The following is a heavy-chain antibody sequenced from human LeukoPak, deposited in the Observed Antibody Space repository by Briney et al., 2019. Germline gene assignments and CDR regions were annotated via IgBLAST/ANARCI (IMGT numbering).Heavy chain of an antibody. CDR1: GFTFSTYV. V-gene: IGHV3-23*01. J-gene: IGHJ6*02. Sequence: GGSLRLSCAASGFTFSTYVMNWVRQAPGKGLEWVSTISDSGGSTYYADSVKGRFTISRDNSKSTLYLQMNSLRAEDTAVYYCGRYYVMDVWGQGTSVTVPS. CDR2: ISDSGGST. CDR3: GRYYVMDV.